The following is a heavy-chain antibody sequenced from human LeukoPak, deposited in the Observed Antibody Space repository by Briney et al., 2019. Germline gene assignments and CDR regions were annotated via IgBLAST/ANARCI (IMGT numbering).Heavy chain of an antibody. V-gene: IGHV4-30-4*07. D-gene: IGHD2-15*01. CDR1: GGSISSGGYS. Sequence: SETLSLTCAVSGGSISSGGYSWSWIRQPPGKGLEWIGYIYYSGSTYYNPSLKSRVTISVDTSKNQFSLQLNSVTPEDTAVYYCARGGYCSGGSCRPTYYYYMDVWGKGTTVTVSS. CDR2: IYYSGST. CDR3: ARGGYCSGGSCRPTYYYYMDV. J-gene: IGHJ6*03.